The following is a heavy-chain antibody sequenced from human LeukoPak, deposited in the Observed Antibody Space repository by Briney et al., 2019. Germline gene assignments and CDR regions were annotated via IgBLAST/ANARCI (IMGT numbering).Heavy chain of an antibody. Sequence: PGGSLRLSCAASGFTFSDYYMSWIRQAPGKGLEWVSYISSSGSTIYYADSVKGRFTISRDNAKNSLYLQMNSLRAEDTAVYYCARDEGYCSSTSCPGGYYYYGMDVWGQGTTVTVSS. J-gene: IGHJ6*02. D-gene: IGHD2-2*01. CDR1: GFTFSDYY. CDR2: ISSSGSTI. V-gene: IGHV3-11*01. CDR3: ARDEGYCSSTSCPGGYYYYGMDV.